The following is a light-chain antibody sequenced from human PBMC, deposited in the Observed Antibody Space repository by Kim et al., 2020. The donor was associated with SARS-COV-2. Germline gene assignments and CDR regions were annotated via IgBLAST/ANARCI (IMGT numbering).Light chain of an antibody. J-gene: IGLJ2*01. CDR3: QVWDSSSDHVV. CDR2: YDT. Sequence: APGKTATITCGGNNSGRQSVHWYQQKPGHAPVLVIYYDTNRPSGIPERFSGSNSGNTATLTISRVEVGDEADYYCQVWDSSSDHVVFGGGTKLTVL. CDR1: NSGRQS. V-gene: IGLV3-21*04.